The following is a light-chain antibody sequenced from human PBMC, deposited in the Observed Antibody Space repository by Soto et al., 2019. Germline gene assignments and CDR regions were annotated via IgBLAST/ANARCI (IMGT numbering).Light chain of an antibody. CDR3: QQYGSSPRT. CDR2: GAS. V-gene: IGKV3-20*01. Sequence: EIVLTQSPGTLSLSPGERATLSCRASQSVSSSYFAWYQQKRGQPPSLLIYGASSRATGIPDRFSGSGSGTVFTLTISRLEPDDSAVYYCQQYGSSPRTFGGGTKVEIK. CDR1: QSVSSSY. J-gene: IGKJ4*01.